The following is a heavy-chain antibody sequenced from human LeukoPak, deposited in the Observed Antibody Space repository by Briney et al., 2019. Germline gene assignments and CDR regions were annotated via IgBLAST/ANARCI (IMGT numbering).Heavy chain of an antibody. J-gene: IGHJ4*02. CDR3: AKDREGYFDY. CDR1: GFTFSSYG. V-gene: IGHV3-30*18. Sequence: GGSLRLSCAASGFTFSSYGMHWVRQAPGKGLEWVAVISYDGSNKYYADSVKGQFTISRDNSKNTLYLQMNSLRAEDTAVYYCAKDREGYFDYWGQGTLVTVSS. CDR2: ISYDGSNK.